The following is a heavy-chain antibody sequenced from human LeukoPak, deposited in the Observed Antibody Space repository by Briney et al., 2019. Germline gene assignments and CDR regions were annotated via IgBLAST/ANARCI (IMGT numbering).Heavy chain of an antibody. Sequence: GESLKISCKGSGYSFTSYWIGWVRQMPGKGLEWMGIIHPGDSDTRYSPSFQGQVTISADKSISTAYLQWSSLKASDTAMYYCARSHSGYDSAYYYYYMDVWGKGTTVTISS. D-gene: IGHD5-12*01. CDR1: GYSFTSYW. J-gene: IGHJ6*03. CDR2: IHPGDSDT. CDR3: ARSHSGYDSAYYYYYMDV. V-gene: IGHV5-51*01.